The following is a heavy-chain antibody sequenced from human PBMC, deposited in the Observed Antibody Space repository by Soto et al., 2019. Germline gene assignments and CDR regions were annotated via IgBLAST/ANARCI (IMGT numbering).Heavy chain of an antibody. CDR1: GRSISSGTHY. CDR3: ARTLNWNYLTWFDP. D-gene: IGHD1-7*01. V-gene: IGHV4-31*11. CDR2: IDYSGST. Sequence: QVQLQESGPGRVKPSQTLSLSCAVSGRSISSGTHYWSWIRQLPGKGLEWIGYIDYSGSTDYNPSFKSRVTISVDTSKIQSSLRLTAATAADTAVYYCARTLNWNYLTWFDPWGQGTLVTVSS. J-gene: IGHJ5*02.